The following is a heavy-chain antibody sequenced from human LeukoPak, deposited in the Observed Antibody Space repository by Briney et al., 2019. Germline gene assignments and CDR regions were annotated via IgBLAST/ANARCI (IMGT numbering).Heavy chain of an antibody. CDR2: ISFDGSQK. Sequence: GGSLRLSCAASGFTFSNYGMHWVRQAPGKGLEWVALISFDGSQKYYADSVKGRFTISRDNSKNTLYLQMNSLRAEDTAVYYWGEDPDSVNPSSLDYWGQGTLVTVSS. V-gene: IGHV3-30*02. D-gene: IGHD4-11*01. CDR3: GEDPDSVNPSSLDY. J-gene: IGHJ4*02. CDR1: GFTFSNYG.